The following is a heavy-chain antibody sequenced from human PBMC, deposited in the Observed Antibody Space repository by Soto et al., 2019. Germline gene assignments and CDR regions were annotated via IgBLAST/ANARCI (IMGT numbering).Heavy chain of an antibody. V-gene: IGHV4-30-2*01. D-gene: IGHD2-2*02. J-gene: IGHJ5*02. CDR1: GGSISSGAYS. CDR2: IDHSGTT. CDR3: ARGGTGVVPAAIPGWFDP. Sequence: QLQLQESGSGLVKPSQTLSLTCAVSGGSISSGAYSWNWIRQPPGRGLEWIGYIDHSGTTYHDPSLKSRVTISVDRSKNQVSLKLTSVTAADTAVYYCARGGTGVVPAAIPGWFDPWGQGTLVTVSS.